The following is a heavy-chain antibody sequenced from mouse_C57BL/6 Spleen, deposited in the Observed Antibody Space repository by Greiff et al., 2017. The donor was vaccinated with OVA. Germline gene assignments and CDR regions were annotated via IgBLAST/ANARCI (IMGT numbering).Heavy chain of an antibody. CDR2: INPSSGYT. Sequence: VQLQQSGAELVKPGASVKLSCKASGYTFTSYWMHWVKQRPGKGLEWIGYINPSSGYTKYNQKFKDKATLTADKSSSTAYMQLSSLTYEDSAVYYCARSPTMVKDYYAMDYWGQGTSVTVSS. CDR1: GYTFTSYW. CDR3: ARSPTMVKDYYAMDY. V-gene: IGHV1-7*01. D-gene: IGHD2-9*01. J-gene: IGHJ4*01.